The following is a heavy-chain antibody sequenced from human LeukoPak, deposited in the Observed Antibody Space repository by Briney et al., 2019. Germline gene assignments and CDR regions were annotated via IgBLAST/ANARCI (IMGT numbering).Heavy chain of an antibody. V-gene: IGHV4-4*07. CDR2: ISTSGST. CDR3: ARVRYSDSSVLTRKRSYYFDY. Sequence: PSETLSLTCTVSGGSISSYYWSWIRQPAGKGLESIGHISTSGSTNYNPSLRSRVTMSVDTSKNQFSLKLSSVTAADTAVYYCARVRYSDSSVLTRKRSYYFDYWGQGTLVTVSS. D-gene: IGHD3-22*01. J-gene: IGHJ4*02. CDR1: GGSISSYY.